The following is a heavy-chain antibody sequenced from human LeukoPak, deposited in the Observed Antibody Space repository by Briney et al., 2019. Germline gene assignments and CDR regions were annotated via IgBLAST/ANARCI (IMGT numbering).Heavy chain of an antibody. CDR1: GFTFSSYS. Sequence: GGSLRLSCAASGFTFSSYSMNWVRQAPWKGLEWVSSISSSSSYIYYADSVKGRFTISRDDAKNSLYLQMNSLRAEDTAVYYCARSTDYGDYVDYWGQGTLVTVSS. D-gene: IGHD4-17*01. V-gene: IGHV3-21*01. J-gene: IGHJ4*02. CDR3: ARSTDYGDYVDY. CDR2: ISSSSSYI.